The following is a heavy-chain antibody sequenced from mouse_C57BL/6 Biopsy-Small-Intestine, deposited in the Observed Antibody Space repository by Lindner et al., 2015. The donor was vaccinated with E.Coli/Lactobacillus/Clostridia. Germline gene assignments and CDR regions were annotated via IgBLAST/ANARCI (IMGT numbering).Heavy chain of an antibody. V-gene: IGHV3-1*01. CDR2: ISYSGST. CDR3: AREGYYGSSYVGYFDV. Sequence: WHWIRHFPGNKLEWMGYISYSGSTNYNPSLKSRISITHDTSKNHFFLKLNSVTTEDTATYYCAREGYYGSSYVGYFDVWGTGTMVTVSS. J-gene: IGHJ1*03. D-gene: IGHD1-1*01.